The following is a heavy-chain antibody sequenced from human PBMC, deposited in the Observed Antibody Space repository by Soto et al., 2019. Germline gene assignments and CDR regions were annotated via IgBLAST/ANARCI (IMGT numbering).Heavy chain of an antibody. V-gene: IGHV1-8*01. CDR1: GYTFTSYD. CDR3: ARVTAAAGPGGY. J-gene: IGHJ4*02. D-gene: IGHD6-13*01. CDR2: MNPNSGNT. Sequence: ASVKVSCKASGYTFTSYDINWVRQATGQGLEWMGWMNPNSGNTGYAQKFQGRVTMTRNTSISTAYMELSSLRSEVTAVYYCARVTAAAGPGGYWGQGTLVTVSS.